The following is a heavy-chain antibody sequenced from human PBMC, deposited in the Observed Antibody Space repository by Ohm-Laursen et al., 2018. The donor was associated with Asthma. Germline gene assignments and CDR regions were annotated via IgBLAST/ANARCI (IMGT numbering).Heavy chain of an antibody. V-gene: IGHV1-2*06. CDR2: INGNSGDT. D-gene: IGHD3-3*01. J-gene: IGHJ4*02. CDR1: GYTFTGYY. CDR3: ARERGITIFGVVSNYFDY. Sequence: SSVKVSCNASGYTFTGYYIHWVRQAPGQGLEWMGRINGNSGDTNCAQKFRDRVTMTRDTSISTAYMELSRLSSGDTAVYYCARERGITIFGVVSNYFDYWGQGTLVTVSS.